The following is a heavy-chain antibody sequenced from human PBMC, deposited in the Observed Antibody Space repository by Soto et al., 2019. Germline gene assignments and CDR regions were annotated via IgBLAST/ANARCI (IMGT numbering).Heavy chain of an antibody. CDR1: GFSLSTNGVG. V-gene: IGHV2-5*02. D-gene: IGHD6-13*01. CDR2: IYWDNDK. CDR3: AHRLAGYRSPGSWAYFDY. J-gene: IGHJ4*02. Sequence: QITLKESGPTLVKPTQTLTLTCTFSGFSLSTNGVGVGWIRQPPGKALEWLALIYWDNDKYYSPSLKTRLTITKDTSRNQVVLTLTNVDPMDTATYYCAHRLAGYRSPGSWAYFDYWGQGTLVTVSS.